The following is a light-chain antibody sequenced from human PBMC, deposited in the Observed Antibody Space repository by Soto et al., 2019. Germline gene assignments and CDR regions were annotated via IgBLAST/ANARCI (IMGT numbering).Light chain of an antibody. Sequence: DIQMTQSPSSLSASVGDRVTITCRASQSISSYLNWYQQKPGKAPKLLIYAASSLQSGVPSRFSGGGSGTDFTLTIGSLQPEDFATYYCQQSYSILRTFGQGTKVDIK. V-gene: IGKV1-39*01. J-gene: IGKJ1*01. CDR1: QSISSY. CDR2: AAS. CDR3: QQSYSILRT.